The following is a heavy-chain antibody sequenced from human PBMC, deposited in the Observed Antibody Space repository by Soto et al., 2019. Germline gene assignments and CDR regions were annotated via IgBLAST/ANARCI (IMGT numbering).Heavy chain of an antibody. Sequence: QVQVVQSGAEVKKPGSSVKVSCKVSGGIFTNNAISWVRQAPGQGLEWLGGVIPLFDTAYYAQIFRGRLRISADGATTKAYMELSGLTSADTAVYFCATGGHNDGYNFYHGMDVWGQVTTVTVS. J-gene: IGHJ6*02. CDR1: GGIFTNNA. D-gene: IGHD5-18*01. CDR2: VIPLFDTA. CDR3: ATGGHNDGYNFYHGMDV. V-gene: IGHV1-69*01.